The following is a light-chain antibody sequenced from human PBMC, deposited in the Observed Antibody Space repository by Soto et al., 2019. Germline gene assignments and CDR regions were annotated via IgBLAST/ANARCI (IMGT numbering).Light chain of an antibody. J-gene: IGKJ1*01. CDR2: HAS. Sequence: DIQMTQSPSTLPASVGDRVTITCLASQSISNWFSWYQQKPWTAPKVLIYHASNLQSGVPSRFSGSGSGTEFTLTISSLQPDDFATYYCQHYNSYSEAFGQGTKVDNK. CDR1: QSISNW. CDR3: QHYNSYSEA. V-gene: IGKV1-5*01.